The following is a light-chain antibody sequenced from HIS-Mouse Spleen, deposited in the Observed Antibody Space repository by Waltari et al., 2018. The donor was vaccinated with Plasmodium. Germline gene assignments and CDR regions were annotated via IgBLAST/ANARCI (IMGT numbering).Light chain of an antibody. CDR3: LQDYNYPYT. J-gene: IGKJ2*01. V-gene: IGKV1-6*01. CDR1: QGIRND. CDR2: AAS. Sequence: AIQMTQSPSSLSASVADRVTNTCRASQGIRNDLGWYQQKPGKAPKLLISAASSLQSGVPSRFSGSGSGTDFTLTISSLQPEDFATYYCLQDYNYPYTFGQGTKLEIK.